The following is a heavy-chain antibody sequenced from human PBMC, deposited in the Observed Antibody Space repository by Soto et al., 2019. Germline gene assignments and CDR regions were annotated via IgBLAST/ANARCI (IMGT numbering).Heavy chain of an antibody. CDR3: ASKILTPGYNYYDY. J-gene: IGHJ4*02. Sequence: AGGSLRLSCAASGFSFSSCEMSWVRQAPGKGLEWVSYISGSGTSTQYSDSVRGRFTISRDNAKNSLHLQMNSLGAEDTAVYYCASKILTPGYNYYDYWGQGTLVTVSS. CDR1: GFSFSSCE. V-gene: IGHV3-48*03. CDR2: ISGSGTST. D-gene: IGHD3-9*01.